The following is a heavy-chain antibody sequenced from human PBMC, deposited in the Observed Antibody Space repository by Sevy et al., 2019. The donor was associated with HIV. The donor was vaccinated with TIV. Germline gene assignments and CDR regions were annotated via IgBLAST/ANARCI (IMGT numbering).Heavy chain of an antibody. Sequence: GGSLRLSCAASGFSFNTYAMTWVRQAPGKGLEWVSVISNSGDRTYYADSVKGRFTISRDNSKNTLYLQMSSLRAEDTAVYYCAKSEWGNIGFCTRSSCYPFDYWGQGTLVTVSS. J-gene: IGHJ4*02. CDR2: ISNSGDRT. CDR1: GFSFNTYA. V-gene: IGHV3-23*01. CDR3: AKSEWGNIGFCTRSSCYPFDY. D-gene: IGHD2-2*01.